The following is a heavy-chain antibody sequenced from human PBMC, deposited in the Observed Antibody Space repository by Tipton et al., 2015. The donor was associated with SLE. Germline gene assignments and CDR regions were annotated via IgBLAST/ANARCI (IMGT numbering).Heavy chain of an antibody. CDR3: ARGGDDAAGGDESH. Sequence: SLRLSCAASGFTFSRHAMHWVRQAPGKGLEWVAVISYDGSYKYYADSVKGRFTMSRDNSKSTLYLQMDTVNPEDTAVYYCARGGDDAAGGDESHWGQGTLVTVSS. CDR1: GFTFSRHA. V-gene: IGHV3-30*04. D-gene: IGHD3-16*01. J-gene: IGHJ4*02. CDR2: ISYDGSYK.